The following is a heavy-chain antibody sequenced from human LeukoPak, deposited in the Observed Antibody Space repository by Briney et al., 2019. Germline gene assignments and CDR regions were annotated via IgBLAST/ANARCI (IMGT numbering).Heavy chain of an antibody. J-gene: IGHJ5*02. Sequence: GGSLRLSCAASGFTFSSYWMHWVRQAPGKGLVWVSPINSDGSSTNYADSVKGRFTISRDNAKNTLYLQMNSLRAEDTAVYYCARVYDSSGYYKNWFDPRGQGTLVTVSS. D-gene: IGHD3-22*01. CDR2: INSDGSST. V-gene: IGHV3-74*01. CDR1: GFTFSSYW. CDR3: ARVYDSSGYYKNWFDP.